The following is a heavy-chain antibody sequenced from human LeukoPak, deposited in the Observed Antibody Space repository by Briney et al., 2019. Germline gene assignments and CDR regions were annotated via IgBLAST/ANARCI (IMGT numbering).Heavy chain of an antibody. CDR1: AYSISTGYY. Sequence: SETLSLTCSVSAYSISTGYYWGWIRQPPGKGLEWIGSIYHSGSTYYNPSLKSRVTMSVDTSKNQFSLKLSPVNAADTAMYYCARDRIVGSTNTFDIWGQGTMVTVSS. V-gene: IGHV4-38-2*02. J-gene: IGHJ3*02. D-gene: IGHD1-26*01. CDR2: IYHSGST. CDR3: ARDRIVGSTNTFDI.